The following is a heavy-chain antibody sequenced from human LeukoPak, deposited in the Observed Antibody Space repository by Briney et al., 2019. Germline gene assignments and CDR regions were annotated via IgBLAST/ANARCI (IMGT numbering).Heavy chain of an antibody. D-gene: IGHD6-13*01. Sequence: PGGSLXXSCAASGFTFSRYYMHWVRQAPGKGLVWVSRINCDGSGTTYADSVKGRFTISRDKDKNKLYLQMNSLRVEDTAMYYCTRVFAGDEYSSSGYWGQGTLVTVSS. V-gene: IGHV3-74*01. CDR3: TRVFAGDEYSSSGY. J-gene: IGHJ4*02. CDR2: INCDGSGT. CDR1: GFTFSRYY.